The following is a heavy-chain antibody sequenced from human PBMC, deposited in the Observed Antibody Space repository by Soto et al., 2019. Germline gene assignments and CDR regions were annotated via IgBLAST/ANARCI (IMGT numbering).Heavy chain of an antibody. V-gene: IGHV3-66*01. Sequence: EVQLVESGGGLVQPGGSLRLSCAASGFTVSSNYMSWVRQAPGKGLEWVSVIYSGGSTYYADSVKGRFTISRDNSKNTLDLQMNSLRAEDTAVYDGARGGDTPLTAAFDIWGQGTMVTVSS. CDR1: GFTVSSNY. D-gene: IGHD5-18*01. CDR2: IYSGGST. J-gene: IGHJ3*02. CDR3: ARGGDTPLTAAFDI.